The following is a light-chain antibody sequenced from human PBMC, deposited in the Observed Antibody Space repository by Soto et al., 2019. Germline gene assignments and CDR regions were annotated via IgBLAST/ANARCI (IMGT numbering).Light chain of an antibody. CDR3: QQYNNWWT. CDR2: GAS. V-gene: IGKV3-15*01. CDR1: QSLSSN. J-gene: IGKJ1*01. Sequence: EIVMTQSPATLSVSPGERATLSCRASQSLSSNLAWYQQKPGQAPRLLIYGASTRATGVPARFSGSGSGTEFTLTISRLQSEDFAVYYCQQYNNWWTFGQGTKVEI.